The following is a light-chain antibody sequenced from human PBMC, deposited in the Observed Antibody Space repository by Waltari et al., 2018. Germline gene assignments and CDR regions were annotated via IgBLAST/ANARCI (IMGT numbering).Light chain of an antibody. CDR3: ATWDGSLSAVV. CDR1: SSNIGSNF. V-gene: IGLV1-47*01. J-gene: IGLJ2*01. Sequence: QSVVTQPPSASGTPGQRVTISCSGSSSNIGSNFVYWYQQRPGGTPQVLIFRNDRRPGGVPDRFSGSKSGTSASLDISGRRSEDEANYYCATWDGSLSAVVFGGGTKLTVL. CDR2: RND.